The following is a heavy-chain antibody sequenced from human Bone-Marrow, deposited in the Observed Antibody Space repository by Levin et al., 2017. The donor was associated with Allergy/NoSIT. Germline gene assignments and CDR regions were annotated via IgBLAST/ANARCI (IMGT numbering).Heavy chain of an antibody. Sequence: GGSLRLSCAASGFTFSDYYMSWIRQAPGKGLEWVSYISSSGSTIYYADSVKGRFTISRDNAKNSLYLQMNSLRAEDTAVYYCARAADYYDSSGYYNYWGQGTLVTVSS. J-gene: IGHJ4*02. CDR1: GFTFSDYY. CDR3: ARAADYYDSSGYYNY. D-gene: IGHD3-22*01. CDR2: ISSSGSTI. V-gene: IGHV3-11*01.